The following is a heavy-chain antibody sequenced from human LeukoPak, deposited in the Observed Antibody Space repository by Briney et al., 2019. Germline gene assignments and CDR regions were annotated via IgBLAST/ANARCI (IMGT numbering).Heavy chain of an antibody. Sequence: PGGSLRLSCAASGFTFSSYSMNWVRRAPGKGLEWVSSISSSSSYIYYADSVKGRFTISRDNAKNSLYLQMNSLRAEDTAVYYCARGGLLEWLLVDYWGQGTLVTVSS. J-gene: IGHJ4*02. CDR1: GFTFSSYS. CDR2: ISSSSSYI. D-gene: IGHD3-3*01. V-gene: IGHV3-21*01. CDR3: ARGGLLEWLLVDY.